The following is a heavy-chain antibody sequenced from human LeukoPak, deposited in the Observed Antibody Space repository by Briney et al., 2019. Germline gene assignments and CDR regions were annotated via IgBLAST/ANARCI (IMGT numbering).Heavy chain of an antibody. Sequence: SVRVSCKASGGTFRRFAISWVRQTPGQGLEWMGGIIPMFGTPNYAQKFRGRVSMTTEESTNTAYMELSSLRSDDTAVYYCTRTSQSPVTPGAFDIWGQGTMVIVSS. V-gene: IGHV1-69*05. CDR3: TRTSQSPVTPGAFDI. CDR2: IIPMFGTP. J-gene: IGHJ3*02. D-gene: IGHD4-11*01. CDR1: GGTFRRFA.